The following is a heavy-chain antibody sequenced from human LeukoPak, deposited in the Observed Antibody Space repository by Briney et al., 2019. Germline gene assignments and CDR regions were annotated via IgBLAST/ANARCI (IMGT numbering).Heavy chain of an antibody. D-gene: IGHD5-24*01. CDR2: IGIDSGNT. J-gene: IGHJ4*02. V-gene: IGHV3-48*01. CDR3: ARDYKYAFDN. CDR1: GFKFSDYS. Sequence: GGSLRLSCAASGFKFSDYSMNWVRQVPEKGLEWISYIGIDSGNTNYADSVKGRFTISGDKAKNSLYLQMNSLRVEDTAVYYCARDYKYAFDNWGQGTLVTVSS.